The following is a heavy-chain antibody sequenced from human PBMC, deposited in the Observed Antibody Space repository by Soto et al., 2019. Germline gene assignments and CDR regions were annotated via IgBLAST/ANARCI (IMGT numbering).Heavy chain of an antibody. CDR2: IYVNDNS. Sequence: PGRSRRLACAVSRLTVTKNYMTWVRQAPGKGLEWVSVIYVNDNSYYAESVKGRFTISRDSSTYTVYLQMNILRVDDTAVYYCSSDYSVTGSQATSFDPWGQGTLVTVSS. D-gene: IGHD3-10*01. V-gene: IGHV3-66*01. CDR1: RLTVTKNY. J-gene: IGHJ5*02. CDR3: SSDYSVTGSQATSFDP.